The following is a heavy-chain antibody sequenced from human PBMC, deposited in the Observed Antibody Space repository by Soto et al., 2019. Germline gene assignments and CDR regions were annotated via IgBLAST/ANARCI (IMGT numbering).Heavy chain of an antibody. Sequence: XESLSLSFAASGFTFSSYAMSWVRQAPGKGLEWVSAISGSGGSTYYADSVKGRFTISRDNSKNTLYLQMNSLRAEDTAVYYCAKDSNPSYWGQGTLVTVSS. CDR2: ISGSGGST. D-gene: IGHD4-4*01. V-gene: IGHV3-23*01. CDR1: GFTFSSYA. J-gene: IGHJ4*02. CDR3: AKDSNPSY.